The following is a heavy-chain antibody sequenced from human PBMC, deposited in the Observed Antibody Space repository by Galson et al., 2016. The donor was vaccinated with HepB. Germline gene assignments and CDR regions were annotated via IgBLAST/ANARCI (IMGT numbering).Heavy chain of an antibody. CDR3: ARGGGRYCLDA. V-gene: IGHV1-2*02. D-gene: IGHD3-10*01. CDR1: GYTFTDHY. J-gene: IGHJ5*02. CDR2: INPKSGDT. Sequence: SVKVSCKASGYTFTDHYFHWVRQAPGQGLEWMGWINPKSGDTKYEQNFQGRVSMTRDTSVSLVSMELSSLRSDDTAAYYCARGGGRYCLDAWGQGTLVIVSS.